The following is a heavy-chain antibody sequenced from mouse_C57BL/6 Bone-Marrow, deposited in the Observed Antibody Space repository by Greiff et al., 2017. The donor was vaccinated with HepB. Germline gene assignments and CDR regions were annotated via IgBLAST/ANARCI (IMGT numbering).Heavy chain of an antibody. CDR3: ARPPHHSNRGFAY. CDR2: IYPRSGNT. Sequence: VKLQESGAELARPGASVKLSCKASGYTFTSYGISWVKQRTGQGLEWIGEIYPRSGNTYYNEKFKGKATLTADKSSSTAYMELRSLTSEDSAVYFCARPPHHSNRGFAYWGQGTLVTVSA. J-gene: IGHJ3*01. CDR1: GYTFTSYG. V-gene: IGHV1-81*01. D-gene: IGHD2-5*01.